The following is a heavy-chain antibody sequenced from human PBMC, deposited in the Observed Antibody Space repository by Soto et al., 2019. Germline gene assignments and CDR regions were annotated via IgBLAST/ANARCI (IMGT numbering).Heavy chain of an antibody. D-gene: IGHD5-18*01. CDR3: ARVYSYGYRPVGWFDP. CDR2: IYYSGNT. CDR1: GGSISSYY. Sequence: QVQLQESGPGLVKPSETLSLTCTVSGGSISSYYWSWIRQPPGKGLEWIGYIYYSGNTNYNPSLKRRVTISVDTSKNQFSLKLSSVTAADTAVYYCARVYSYGYRPVGWFDPWGQGTLVTVSS. V-gene: IGHV4-59*01. J-gene: IGHJ5*02.